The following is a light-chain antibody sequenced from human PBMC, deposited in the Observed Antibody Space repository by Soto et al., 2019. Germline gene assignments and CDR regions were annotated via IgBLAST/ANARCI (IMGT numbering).Light chain of an antibody. CDR2: AAS. CDR3: QQLNSYPPRYT. CDR1: QGISSY. Sequence: IQLTQSPSSLSASVGDRVTITCRASQGISSYLAWYQQKPGKAPKLLIYAASTLKSGVPSRFSGSGSGTDFTLTISSLQPEDFATYYCQQLNSYPPRYTFGQGTTLEIK. J-gene: IGKJ2*01. V-gene: IGKV1-9*01.